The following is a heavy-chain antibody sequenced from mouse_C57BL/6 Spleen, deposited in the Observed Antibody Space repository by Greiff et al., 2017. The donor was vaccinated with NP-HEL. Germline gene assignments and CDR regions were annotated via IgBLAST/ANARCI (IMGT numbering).Heavy chain of an antibody. D-gene: IGHD1-2*01. CDR1: GYTFTSYW. J-gene: IGHJ4*01. CDR2: IDPSDSYT. V-gene: IGHV1-50*01. CDR3: ASWDTAYAMDY. Sequence: QVQLQQPGAELVKPGASVKLSCKASGYTFTSYWMQWVKQRPGQGLEWIGEIDPSDSYTNYNQKFKGKATLTVDTSSSTAYMQLSSLTSEDSAVYYCASWDTAYAMDYWGQGTSVTVSS.